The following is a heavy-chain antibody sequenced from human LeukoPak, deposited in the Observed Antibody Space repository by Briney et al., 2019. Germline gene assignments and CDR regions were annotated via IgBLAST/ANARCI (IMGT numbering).Heavy chain of an antibody. CDR3: AKDIPGGGDDY. CDR2: IREDGGKQ. V-gene: IGHV3-7*01. D-gene: IGHD2-21*02. Sequence: PGGSLRLSCAASGFNFANFWMSWVRQAPGKGLEWVANIREDGGKQNYVDSVKGRFTISRDNAKSSVYLQLNSLRADDTAIYYCAKDIPGGGDDYWGQGTLVTVSS. J-gene: IGHJ4*02. CDR1: GFNFANFW.